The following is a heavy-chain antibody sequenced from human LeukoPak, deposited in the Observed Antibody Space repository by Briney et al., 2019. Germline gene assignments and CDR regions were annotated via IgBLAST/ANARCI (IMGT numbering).Heavy chain of an antibody. J-gene: IGHJ5*02. D-gene: IGHD3-10*01. CDR2: IQYNGST. CDR1: GASFRRYF. V-gene: IGHV4-59*01. Sequence: SETLSLTCTVSGASFRRYFWTWIRQPPGKGLEWVGYIQYNGSTNYNPSLKSRGTISIASSRNQFSLRLPSVTAADTAVYFCGRSGGLNSPQTAWGQGPLVTVSS. CDR3: GRSGGLNSPQTA.